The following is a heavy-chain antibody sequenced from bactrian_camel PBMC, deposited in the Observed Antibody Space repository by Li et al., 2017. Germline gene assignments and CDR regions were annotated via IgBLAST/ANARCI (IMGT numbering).Heavy chain of an antibody. CDR1: LYRW. CDR3: AGEIYVECVVMTTVWMTRGLVT. V-gene: IGHV3S54*01. D-gene: IGHD1*01. Sequence: HVQLVESGGGSVQTGGSLRLSCTAPLYRWVGWFRQASGKEHEGVAASYTEGGWIYYADSVKGRFTVPRVNVKNTMYLRMDNLKPEDTAIYYCAGEIYVECVVMTTVWMTRGLVTGARGPRSPSP. CDR2: SYTEGGWI. J-gene: IGHJ6*01.